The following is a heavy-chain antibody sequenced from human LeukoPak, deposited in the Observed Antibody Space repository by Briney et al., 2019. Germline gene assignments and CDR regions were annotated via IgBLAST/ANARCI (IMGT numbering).Heavy chain of an antibody. CDR1: GYSISSGYY. D-gene: IGHD6-13*01. V-gene: IGHV4-38-2*02. CDR3: ARPELAGYSSSWYRY. Sequence: SETLSLTCTVSGYSISSGYYWGWIRQPPGKGLEWIGSIYHSGSTYYNPSLKSRVTISVDTSKNQFSLKLSSVTAADTAVYYCARPELAGYSSSWYRYWGQGTLVTVSS. J-gene: IGHJ4*02. CDR2: IYHSGST.